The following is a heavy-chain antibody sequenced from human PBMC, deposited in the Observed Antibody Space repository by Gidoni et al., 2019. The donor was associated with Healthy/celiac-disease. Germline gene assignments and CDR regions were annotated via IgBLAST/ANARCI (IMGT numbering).Heavy chain of an antibody. CDR2: IYSGGST. J-gene: IGHJ6*02. CDR3: ARDTPYCSSTSCYVAGDYYYGMDV. Sequence: EVQLVESGGGLIQPGGSLRLSCAASGFTVSSNYMSWVRQAPGKGLAWVSVIYSGGSTYYADSVKGRFTISRDNSKNTLYLQMNSLRAEDTAVYYCARDTPYCSSTSCYVAGDYYYGMDVWGQGTTVTVSS. D-gene: IGHD2-2*01. V-gene: IGHV3-53*01. CDR1: GFTVSSNY.